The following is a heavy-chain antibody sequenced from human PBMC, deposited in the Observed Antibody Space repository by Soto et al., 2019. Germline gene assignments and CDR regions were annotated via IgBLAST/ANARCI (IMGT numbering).Heavy chain of an antibody. D-gene: IGHD3-3*01. CDR3: VRDWTTSCGMDV. CDR2: IKQDGSEK. V-gene: IGHV3-7*01. CDR1: GFTSSTYW. Sequence: PGGSLRLSCAASGFTSSTYWMNWVRQAPGKGLEWEANIKQDGSEKYYVDSVKGRFAISRDNAKDSLFLQMNNLRAEDTAGYYCVRDWTTSCGMDVWAQGTTVTVSS. J-gene: IGHJ6*02.